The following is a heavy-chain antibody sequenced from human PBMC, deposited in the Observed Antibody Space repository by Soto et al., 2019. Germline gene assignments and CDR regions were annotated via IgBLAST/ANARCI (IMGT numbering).Heavy chain of an antibody. CDR1: RFRFSDHS. V-gene: IGHV3-48*02. CDR2: ISSSGDRI. D-gene: IGHD2-21*02. CDR3: ARLPKGSLVTA. J-gene: IGHJ4*02. Sequence: VQLVESGGGLVSPGGSLTLSCVGSRFRFSDHSMHWVRRAPGTGLQWLSYISSSGDRIHYADSVRGRFTVSRDNAKNSLFLRMNSLRDDDTAMYYCARLPKGSLVTAWGQGTLVTVSS.